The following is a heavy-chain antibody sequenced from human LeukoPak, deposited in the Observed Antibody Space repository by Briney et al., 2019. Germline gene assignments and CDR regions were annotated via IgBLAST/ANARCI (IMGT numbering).Heavy chain of an antibody. J-gene: IGHJ4*02. CDR3: ASVPLTGNVYFDY. CDR2: IYSGGNT. CDR1: GFTVSTNY. V-gene: IGHV3-66*01. Sequence: GGSLRLSCAASGFTVSTNYMSWVRQAPGKGLEGVSVIYSGGNTYYADSVKGRFTISRDNSKNTLYLQMNSLRAEDTAVYYCASVPLTGNVYFDYWGQGTLVTVSS. D-gene: IGHD7-27*01.